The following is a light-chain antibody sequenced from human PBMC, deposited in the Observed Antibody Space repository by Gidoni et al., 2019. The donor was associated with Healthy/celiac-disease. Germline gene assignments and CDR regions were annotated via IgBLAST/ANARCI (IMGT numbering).Light chain of an antibody. Sequence: QSALTQPASVSGSPGRSFTISCTGTSSDVGGYNYVSWYQQHPGKAPKLMIYDVSNRPSGVSNRFSGSKSGNTASLTISGLQAEDEADYYCSSYTSSSTDVVFGGGTKLTVL. J-gene: IGLJ2*01. CDR3: SSYTSSSTDVV. CDR2: DVS. CDR1: SSDVGGYNY. V-gene: IGLV2-14*01.